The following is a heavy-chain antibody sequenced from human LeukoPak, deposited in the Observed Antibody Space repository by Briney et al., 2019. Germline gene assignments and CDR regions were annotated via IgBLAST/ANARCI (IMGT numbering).Heavy chain of an antibody. V-gene: IGHV3-23*01. CDR1: GFTFSSYA. CDR2: ISGSGGST. Sequence: GGSLRLSCAASGFTFSSYAMSWVRQAPGKGPEWVSAISGSGGSTYYADSVKGRFTISRDNSKNTLYLQMNSLRAEDTAVYYCAKADMIVVVNCISWGQGTLVTVSS. J-gene: IGHJ5*02. D-gene: IGHD3-22*01. CDR3: AKADMIVVVNCIS.